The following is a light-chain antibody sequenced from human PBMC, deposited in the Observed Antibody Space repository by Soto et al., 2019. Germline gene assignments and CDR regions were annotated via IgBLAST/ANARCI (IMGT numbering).Light chain of an antibody. CDR1: QSVSSSY. V-gene: IGKV3-20*01. J-gene: IGKJ1*01. CDR3: QQYGSSRT. CDR2: GAS. Sequence: EIVMTQSPATLSVSPVERATLSCRASQSVSSSYLAWYQQKPGQAPRLLIYGASSRATGIPDRFSGSGSGTDFTLTISRLEPEDFAVYYCQQYGSSRTFGQGTKVDIK.